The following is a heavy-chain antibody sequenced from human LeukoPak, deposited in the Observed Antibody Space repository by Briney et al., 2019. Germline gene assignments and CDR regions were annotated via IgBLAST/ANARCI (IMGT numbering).Heavy chain of an antibody. V-gene: IGHV3-21*01. CDR3: ARGSADRNWYFDL. J-gene: IGHJ2*01. Sequence: GGSLRLSCAASEFPVSSNYMSWVRQAPGRGLEWVSSISTGSAYRHYADSVEGRFTISRDNAKNSLYLQMNSLRAEDTAVYYCARGSADRNWYFDLWGRGTLVTVSS. CDR1: EFPVSSNY. CDR2: ISTGSAYR.